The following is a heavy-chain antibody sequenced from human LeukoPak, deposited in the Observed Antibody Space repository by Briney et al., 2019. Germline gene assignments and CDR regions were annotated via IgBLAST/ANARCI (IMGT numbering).Heavy chain of an antibody. Sequence: PSETLSLTCTVSGGSISSASYCWGWIRQPPGRGMGWIVTIYYTGSTSYNPSLKSRVTISVDTSKKQFSCKLTSVTAADTAVYYCARYCTGGSCATGARFDYWGQGTLVTVSS. J-gene: IGHJ4*02. CDR2: IYYTGST. V-gene: IGHV4-39*07. CDR1: GGSISSASYC. CDR3: ARYCTGGSCATGARFDY. D-gene: IGHD2-15*01.